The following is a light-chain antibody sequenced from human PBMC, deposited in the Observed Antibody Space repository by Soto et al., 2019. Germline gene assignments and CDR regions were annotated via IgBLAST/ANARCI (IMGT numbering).Light chain of an antibody. CDR3: QQYASLPLT. CDR1: QDISDS. CDR2: DAS. V-gene: IGKV1-33*01. J-gene: IGKJ4*01. Sequence: DIPMTQSPSSLSASVGDRLTLTCQASQDISDSLNWYQLKPGKAPQLLMYDASKLETGVPSRFSGSGSGKDFTFTISSLQPEDFATYFCQQYASLPLTFGGGTKVEVK.